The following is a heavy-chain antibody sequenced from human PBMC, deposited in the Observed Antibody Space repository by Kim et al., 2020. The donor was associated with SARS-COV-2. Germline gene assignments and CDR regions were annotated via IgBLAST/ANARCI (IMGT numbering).Heavy chain of an antibody. V-gene: IGHV4-39*01. Sequence: RVTISVDTSKNQFSLKLSSVTAADTAVYYCARHGYDYVWGSYRFLSWFDPWGQGTLVTVSS. D-gene: IGHD3-16*02. J-gene: IGHJ5*02. CDR3: ARHGYDYVWGSYRFLSWFDP.